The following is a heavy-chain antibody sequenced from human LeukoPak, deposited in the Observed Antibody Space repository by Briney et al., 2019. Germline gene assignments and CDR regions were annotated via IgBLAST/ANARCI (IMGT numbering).Heavy chain of an antibody. Sequence: PGGSLRLSCAASGFTFSDYYMSWMRPAPGQGLEGVSYLSYSGSAIFYADSVKGRFTISRDNAKNSLYLQMSSLRGEDTAVYYCTRDPRHFDSCGQGTLVTVSS. CDR2: LSYSGSAI. J-gene: IGHJ5*01. CDR1: GFTFSDYY. CDR3: TRDPRHFDS. V-gene: IGHV3-11*04.